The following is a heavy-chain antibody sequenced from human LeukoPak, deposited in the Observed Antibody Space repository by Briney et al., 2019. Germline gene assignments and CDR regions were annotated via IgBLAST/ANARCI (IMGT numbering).Heavy chain of an antibody. D-gene: IGHD3/OR15-3a*01. CDR1: GYSISSGYF. Sequence: ASETLSLTCIVSGYSISSGYFWSWIRQPAGKGLEWIGRIYTSGSTNYNPSLKSRVTMSVDTSKNQFSLKLSSVTAADTAVYYCARHVVNGVWTDVFDYWGQGTLVTVSS. CDR3: ARHVVNGVWTDVFDY. V-gene: IGHV4-4*07. CDR2: IYTSGST. J-gene: IGHJ4*02.